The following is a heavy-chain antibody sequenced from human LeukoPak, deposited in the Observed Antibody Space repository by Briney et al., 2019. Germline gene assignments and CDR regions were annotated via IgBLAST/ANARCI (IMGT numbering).Heavy chain of an antibody. CDR1: GFTFSIYE. CDR2: ISDSGSSV. CDR3: ARDATTAIGTVYMDV. D-gene: IGHD1-1*01. V-gene: IGHV3-48*03. J-gene: IGHJ6*03. Sequence: GGSLRLSCEASGFTFSIYEVNWVRQAPGKGLEWLSHISDSGSSVHYADSVKGRFTISRENSKNSLYLEMNSLRVEDTAIYYCARDATTAIGTVYMDVWGKGTTVTISS.